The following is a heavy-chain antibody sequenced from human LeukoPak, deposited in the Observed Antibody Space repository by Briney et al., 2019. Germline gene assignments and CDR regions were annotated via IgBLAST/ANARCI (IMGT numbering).Heavy chain of an antibody. Sequence: ASVKVSCKASGYTFTSYGISWVRQAPGHGLEWMGWISAYNGNTNYAQKPQGRVTMTTDTSTSTAYMELRSLRSDDTAVYYCARRLRGYSGYDYDYWGQGTLVTVSS. D-gene: IGHD5-12*01. CDR1: GYTFTSYG. V-gene: IGHV1-18*01. J-gene: IGHJ4*02. CDR2: ISAYNGNT. CDR3: ARRLRGYSGYDYDY.